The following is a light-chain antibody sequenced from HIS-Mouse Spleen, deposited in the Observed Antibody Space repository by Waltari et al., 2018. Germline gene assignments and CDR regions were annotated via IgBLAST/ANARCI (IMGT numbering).Light chain of an antibody. Sequence: QSALTQPASVSGSPGQSIPISCTGTSRDVGGYNYRPWYQQHPGKAPKLTIYDVSNRPSGVSNRFSGSKSGNTASLTISGLQAEDEADYYCSSYTSSSTQVFGGGTKLTVL. CDR2: DVS. J-gene: IGLJ2*01. V-gene: IGLV2-14*03. CDR3: SSYTSSSTQV. CDR1: SRDVGGYNY.